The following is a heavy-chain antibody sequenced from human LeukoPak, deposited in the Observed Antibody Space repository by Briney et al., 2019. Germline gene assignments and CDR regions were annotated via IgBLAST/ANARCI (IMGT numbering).Heavy chain of an antibody. CDR3: VREPGAPRGWFDS. CDR2: ISGTGSHI. J-gene: IGHJ5*01. Sequence: GGSLRLSCEASGFTFSVYSMNWVRQAPGKGLEWVSSISGTGSHIYYADSVKGRFIISRDNAKNSLYLQMNSLRAEDTAVYYCVREPGAPRGWFDSWGQGTLVTVSS. CDR1: GFTFSVYS. V-gene: IGHV3-21*01. D-gene: IGHD7-27*01.